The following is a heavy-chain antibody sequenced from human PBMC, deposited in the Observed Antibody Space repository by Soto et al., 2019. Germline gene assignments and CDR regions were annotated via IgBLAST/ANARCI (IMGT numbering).Heavy chain of an antibody. V-gene: IGHV4-34*01. CDR2: INHSGST. CDR3: ARDKITGLFDX. J-gene: IGHJ4*02. Sequence: PSETLSLTCAVYGGSFSGYYWTWIRQPPGTGLEWIGEINHSGSTNYNPSLKSRVTISVDTSKNQFSLKLTSVTAADTAVYYCARDKITGLFDXWGQGTLVTVSS. D-gene: IGHD2-8*02. CDR1: GGSFSGYY.